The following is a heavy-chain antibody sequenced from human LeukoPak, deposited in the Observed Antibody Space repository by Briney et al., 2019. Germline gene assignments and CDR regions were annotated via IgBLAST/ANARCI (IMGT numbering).Heavy chain of an antibody. D-gene: IGHD6-19*01. CDR3: ARGSLSAEWLVPSEYNWFDP. CDR2: ISAYNGNT. Sequence: ASVKVSCKASGYTFTSYGISWVRQAPGQGLEWMGWISAYNGNTNYAQKLQGRVTMTTDTSTSTAYMELRSLRSDDTAVYYCARGSLSAEWLVPSEYNWFDPWGQGTLVTVSS. CDR1: GYTFTSYG. J-gene: IGHJ5*02. V-gene: IGHV1-18*01.